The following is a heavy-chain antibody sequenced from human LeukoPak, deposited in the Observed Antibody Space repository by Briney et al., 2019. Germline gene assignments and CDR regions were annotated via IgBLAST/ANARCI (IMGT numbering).Heavy chain of an antibody. CDR1: GFTFSSYA. CDR3: AKDCSSTSCYDY. Sequence: GGSLKLSCAASGFTFSSYAMSWVRQAPGKGLEWVSAISGSGGSTYYADSVKGRFTISRDNSKNTLYLQMNSLRAEDTAVYYCAKDCSSTSCYDYWGQGTLVTVSS. CDR2: ISGSGGST. D-gene: IGHD2-2*01. J-gene: IGHJ4*02. V-gene: IGHV3-23*01.